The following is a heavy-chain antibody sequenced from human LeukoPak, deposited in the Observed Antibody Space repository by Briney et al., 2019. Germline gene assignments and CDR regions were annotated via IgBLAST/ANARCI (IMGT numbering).Heavy chain of an antibody. J-gene: IGHJ3*01. V-gene: IGHV3-23*01. Sequence: GGSLTLSCAASGFAFSSDAMTWVRQTPGKGLGWVSTIDISGDVTNYADSVKGRFTISRDDSKNTLYLQLHSLRVEDTATYYCAKDVSNFIGASDAWGQGTMVTVSS. CDR1: GFAFSSDA. D-gene: IGHD2-8*01. CDR3: AKDVSNFIGASDA. CDR2: IDISGDVT.